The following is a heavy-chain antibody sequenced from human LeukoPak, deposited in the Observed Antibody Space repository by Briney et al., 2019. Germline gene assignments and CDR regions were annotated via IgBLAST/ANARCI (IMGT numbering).Heavy chain of an antibody. Sequence: PSETLSLTCAVYGGSFSGYYWSWIRQPPGKGLEWIGEINHSGSTNYNPSLKSRVTISVDTSKNQFSLKLSSVTAADTAVYCCARAGYSYGYDYWGQGTLVTVSS. CDR1: GGSFSGYY. D-gene: IGHD5-18*01. J-gene: IGHJ4*02. V-gene: IGHV4-34*01. CDR2: INHSGST. CDR3: ARAGYSYGYDY.